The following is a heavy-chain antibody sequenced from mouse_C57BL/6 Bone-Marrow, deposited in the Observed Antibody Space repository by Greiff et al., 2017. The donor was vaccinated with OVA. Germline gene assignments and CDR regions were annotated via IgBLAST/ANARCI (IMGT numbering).Heavy chain of an antibody. CDR1: GFTFSDYY. CDR3: ASSKGSLYFDY. D-gene: IGHD1-1*02. Sequence: EVKVVESGGGLVQPGGSLKLSCAASGFTFSDYYMYWVRQTPEKRLEWVAYISNGGGSTYYPDTVKGRFTISRDNAKNTLYLQMSRLKSEDTAMYYCASSKGSLYFDYWGQGTTLTVSS. V-gene: IGHV5-12*01. CDR2: ISNGGGST. J-gene: IGHJ2*01.